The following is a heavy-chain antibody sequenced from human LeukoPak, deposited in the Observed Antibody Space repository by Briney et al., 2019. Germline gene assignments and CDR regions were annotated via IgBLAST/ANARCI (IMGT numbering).Heavy chain of an antibody. CDR1: GGSISSYY. CDR2: IYYSGST. J-gene: IGHJ6*02. Sequence: SETLSLTCTVSGGSISSYYWSWIRQPPGKGLEWIGYIYYSGSTNYNLSLKSRVTISVHTSKNQFSLKLSSVTAADTAVHYCARGPGDYKQETYYYYYGMDVWGQGTTVTVSS. V-gene: IGHV4-59*01. D-gene: IGHD4-17*01. CDR3: ARGPGDYKQETYYYYYGMDV.